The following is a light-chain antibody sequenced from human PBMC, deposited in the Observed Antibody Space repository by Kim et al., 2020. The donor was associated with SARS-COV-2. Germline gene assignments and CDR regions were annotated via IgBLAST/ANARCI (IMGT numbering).Light chain of an antibody. Sequence: LTQPASVSGSPGQSITISCTGTSSDVGGYNYVSWYQQHPGKAPKLMIYDVSKRPSGVSIRFSGSKSGNTASLTISGLQAEDEADYYCSSYTSSSTFVFGTGTKVTVL. CDR3: SSYTSSSTFV. CDR1: SSDVGGYNY. J-gene: IGLJ1*01. CDR2: DVS. V-gene: IGLV2-14*01.